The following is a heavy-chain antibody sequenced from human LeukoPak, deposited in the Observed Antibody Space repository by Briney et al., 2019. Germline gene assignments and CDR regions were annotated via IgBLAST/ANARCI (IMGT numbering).Heavy chain of an antibody. CDR2: IYYSGSA. CDR3: ARHFAYSSSSYFDY. CDR1: GGSISNYY. J-gene: IGHJ4*02. V-gene: IGHV4-59*08. Sequence: SETLSLTCSVSGGSISNYYWSWIRQPPGKGLEWIGHIYYSGSANYNPSLKSRVTMFEDKSKNQFSLRLYSVTVADTAVYYCARHFAYSSSSYFDYWGQGSLVTVSS. D-gene: IGHD6-6*01.